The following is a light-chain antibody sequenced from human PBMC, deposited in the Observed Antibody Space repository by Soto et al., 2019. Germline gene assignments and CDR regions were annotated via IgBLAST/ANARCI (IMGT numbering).Light chain of an antibody. CDR3: QHRMNWPLT. CDR1: QTVSSY. V-gene: IGKV3-11*01. Sequence: EIVLTQSPATLSLSPGERATLSCRASQTVSSYLLWYQQKPGQAPRLLIYDASNRATGVAARFTGSGSETYFTLTISSLESEDFAGYYFQHRMNWPLTFGQGTRLEIK. J-gene: IGKJ5*01. CDR2: DAS.